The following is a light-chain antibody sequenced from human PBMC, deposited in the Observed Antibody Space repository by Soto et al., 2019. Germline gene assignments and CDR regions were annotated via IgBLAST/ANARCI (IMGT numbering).Light chain of an antibody. V-gene: IGKV3-11*01. CDR3: QQRSIWPIT. CDR1: QSVSIS. J-gene: IGKJ5*01. CDR2: DAS. Sequence: EIVLTQSPATLSLSPGERATLSCRASQSVSISLAWYQQKPGQAPRLLIYDASNRATGIPARFSGSGSGTDFTLTISSLEPEDFAVYFCQQRSIWPITFGQGTRLEI.